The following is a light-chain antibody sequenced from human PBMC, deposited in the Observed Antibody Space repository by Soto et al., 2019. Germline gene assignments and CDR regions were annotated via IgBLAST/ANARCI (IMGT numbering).Light chain of an antibody. CDR1: QSVSND. V-gene: IGKV3-15*01. J-gene: IGKJ4*01. Sequence: EIVMTQSPATLSVSPGERATLSFRSSQSVSNDLAWYQQKPGQAPRLLIYAASTRATGIPARFSGSGSGTEFTLTISSLQSEDFAVYYCQQYHNWPPLTFGGGTKVDIK. CDR3: QQYHNWPPLT. CDR2: AAS.